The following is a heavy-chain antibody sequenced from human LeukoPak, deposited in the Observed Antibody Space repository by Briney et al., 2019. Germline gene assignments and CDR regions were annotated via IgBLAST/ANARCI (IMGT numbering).Heavy chain of an antibody. J-gene: IGHJ6*03. D-gene: IGHD1-26*01. CDR2: ISSSSSDM. CDR3: AKGHGWEASYYYYYMDV. CDR1: GFTFSSYS. V-gene: IGHV3-21*01. Sequence: AGGSLRLSCAASGFTFSSYSMNWVRQAPGKGLEWVSSISSSSSDMYYADAVKGRFTISRDNAKNSLYLQMNSLRAEDTAVYYCAKGHGWEASYYYYYMDVWGKGTTVTISS.